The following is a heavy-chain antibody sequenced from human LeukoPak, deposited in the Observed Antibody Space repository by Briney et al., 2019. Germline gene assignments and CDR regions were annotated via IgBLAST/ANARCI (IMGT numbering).Heavy chain of an antibody. J-gene: IGHJ4*02. V-gene: IGHV3-48*01. CDR3: ARDQYSSSWYEGNYFDY. CDR2: ISSSSGTI. D-gene: IGHD6-13*01. Sequence: GSLKLSCAVSGFTFSSYSMTWVRQAPGKGLEWVSYISSSSGTIYYADSVKGRFTISRDNSKNTLYLQMNSLRAEDTAVYYCARDQYSSSWYEGNYFDYWGQGTLVTVSS. CDR1: GFTFSSYS.